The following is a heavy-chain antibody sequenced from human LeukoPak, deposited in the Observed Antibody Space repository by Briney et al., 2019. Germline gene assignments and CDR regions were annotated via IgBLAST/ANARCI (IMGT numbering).Heavy chain of an antibody. CDR1: GFSFSNYE. D-gene: IGHD2-8*02. V-gene: IGHV3-48*03. CDR3: ARDKDRRLVGYFDY. J-gene: IGHJ4*02. Sequence: GGSLRLSCSASGFSFSNYEMNWVRQAPGKGLEWVAYITNGGATKYYVDSVKGRFTISRDDATNSLYLQMNSLRVDDTAVYYCARDKDRRLVGYFDYWGQGTLVTVS. CDR2: ITNGGATK.